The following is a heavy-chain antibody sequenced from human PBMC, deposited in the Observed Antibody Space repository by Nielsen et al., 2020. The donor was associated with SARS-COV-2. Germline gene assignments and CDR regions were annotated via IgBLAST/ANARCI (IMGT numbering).Heavy chain of an antibody. D-gene: IGHD2-15*01. Sequence: PGKGLEWIGSIYYSGSTYYNPSLKSRVTISVDTSKNQFSLKLSSVTAADTAVYYCARQGEDCSGGSCYSIDYWGQGTLVTVSS. CDR3: ARQGEDCSGGSCYSIDY. CDR2: IYYSGST. V-gene: IGHV4-39*01. J-gene: IGHJ4*02.